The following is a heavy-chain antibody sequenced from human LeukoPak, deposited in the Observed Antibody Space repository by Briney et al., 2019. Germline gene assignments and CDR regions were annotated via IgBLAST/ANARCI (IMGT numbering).Heavy chain of an antibody. Sequence: GGSLRLSCAASGFTFSSYWMSWVRQAPGKGLEWVANIKQDGSEKYYVDSVKGRFTISRDNAKNSLYLQMNSLRAEDTAVYYCARDSNPAKGGSGGYKVYYFDYWGQGTLVTVSS. CDR3: ARDSNPAKGGSGGYKVYYFDY. D-gene: IGHD3-10*01. J-gene: IGHJ4*02. CDR1: GFTFSSYW. CDR2: IKQDGSEK. V-gene: IGHV3-7*01.